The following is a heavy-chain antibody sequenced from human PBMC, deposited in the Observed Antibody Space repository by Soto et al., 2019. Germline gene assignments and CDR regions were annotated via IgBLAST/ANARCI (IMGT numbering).Heavy chain of an antibody. CDR1: SFTFSSYW. V-gene: IGHV3-7*01. CDR3: VRDAGRGGDFDY. J-gene: IGHJ4*02. D-gene: IGHD3-16*01. Sequence: EVRLVESGGGLVQPGGSLRLSCAASSFTFSSYWMAWVRQAPGKGLEWLANIKPDGGEKYYVDSVRGRFTISRDNAKNSLYLQMNSLGTEDTAVYHCVRDAGRGGDFDYWGQGTLVTVSS. CDR2: IKPDGGEK.